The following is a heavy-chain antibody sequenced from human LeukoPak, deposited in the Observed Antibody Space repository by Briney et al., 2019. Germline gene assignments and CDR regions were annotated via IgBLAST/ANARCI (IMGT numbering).Heavy chain of an antibody. CDR2: INHSGST. V-gene: IGHV4-34*01. Sequence: SETLSLTCAVYGGSFSGYYWSWIRQPPGKGLEWIGEINHSGSTNYNPSLKSRVTISVDTSKNQFSLKLSPVTAADTAVYYCARGHGNLRRRELGAFDIWGQGTMVTVSS. D-gene: IGHD4-17*01. J-gene: IGHJ3*02. CDR1: GGSFSGYY. CDR3: ARGHGNLRRRELGAFDI.